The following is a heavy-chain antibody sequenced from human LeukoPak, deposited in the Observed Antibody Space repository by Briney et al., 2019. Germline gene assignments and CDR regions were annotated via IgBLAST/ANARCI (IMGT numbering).Heavy chain of an antibody. Sequence: SETLSLTCTVSGGSISSYYWGWIRQPPGKGLEWIGNVYHSGSTYYNPSLKSRITISVDTSKSQFSLKMTSVTAADTAVYYCARVTTVTTFDYWGQGTLVTVSS. CDR3: ARVTTVTTFDY. V-gene: IGHV4-59*08. CDR2: VYHSGST. J-gene: IGHJ4*02. CDR1: GGSISSYY. D-gene: IGHD4-17*01.